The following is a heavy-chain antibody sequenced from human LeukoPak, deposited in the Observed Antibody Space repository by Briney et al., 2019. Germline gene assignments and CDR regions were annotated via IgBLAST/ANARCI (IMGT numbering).Heavy chain of an antibody. CDR2: MNPNSGNT. D-gene: IGHD3-9*01. Sequence: ASVKVSCKASGYTFTSYDINWVRQATGQGPEWMGWMNPNSGNTGYAQKFQGRVTMTRNTSISTAYMELSSLRSEDTAVYYCARGDNFHDAFDIWGQGTMVTVSS. J-gene: IGHJ3*02. CDR1: GYTFTSYD. V-gene: IGHV1-8*01. CDR3: ARGDNFHDAFDI.